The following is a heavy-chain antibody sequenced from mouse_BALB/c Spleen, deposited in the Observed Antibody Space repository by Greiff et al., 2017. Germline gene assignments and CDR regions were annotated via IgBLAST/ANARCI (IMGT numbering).Heavy chain of an antibody. D-gene: IGHD1-1*01. J-gene: IGHJ4*01. CDR1: GFNIKDTY. CDR3: ARDFIYYYGSSPYYYAMDY. CDR2: IDPANGIT. V-gene: IGHV14-3*02. Sequence: VQLKESGAELVKPGASVKLSCTASGFNIKDTYMHWVKQRPEQGLEWIGRIDPANGITKYDPKFQGKATITADTSSNTAYLQLSSLTSEDTAVYYCARDFIYYYGSSPYYYAMDYWGQGTSVTVSS.